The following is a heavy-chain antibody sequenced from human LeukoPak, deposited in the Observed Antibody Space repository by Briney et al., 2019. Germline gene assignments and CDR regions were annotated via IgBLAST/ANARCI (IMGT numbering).Heavy chain of an antibody. CDR2: IKQDGSEK. CDR1: GFTFSSYW. V-gene: IGHV3-7*01. Sequence: GSLRLSCAASGFTFSSYWMSWVRQAPGKGLEWVANIKQDGSEKYYVDSVKGRFTISRDNAKNSLYLQMNSLRAEDTAVYYCARDDSDYGDYERFDYWGQGTLVTVSS. D-gene: IGHD4-17*01. J-gene: IGHJ4*02. CDR3: ARDDSDYGDYERFDY.